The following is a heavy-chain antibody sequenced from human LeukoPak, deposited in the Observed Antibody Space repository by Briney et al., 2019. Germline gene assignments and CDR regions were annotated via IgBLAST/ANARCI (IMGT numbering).Heavy chain of an antibody. CDR1: GGSISSSNW. CDR3: ARRAAAGHFDY. J-gene: IGHJ4*02. CDR2: IYHSGST. Sequence: SETLSLTCAVSGGSISSSNWWSWVRQPPGKGLEWIGEIYHSGSTNYNPSLKSRVTISVDTSKNQFSLKLSSVTAADTAVYYCARRAAAGHFDYWGQGTLVTVSS. D-gene: IGHD6-13*01. V-gene: IGHV4-4*02.